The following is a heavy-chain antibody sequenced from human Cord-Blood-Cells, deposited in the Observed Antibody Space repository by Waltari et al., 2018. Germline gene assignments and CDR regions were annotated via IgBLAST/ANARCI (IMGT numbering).Heavy chain of an antibody. CDR2: IYHSGST. Sequence: QVQLQESGPGLVKPSETLSLTCAVSGYSISSGYYCGWIRPPPGKGLEWIGSIYHSGSTYYNPSLKSRVTISVDTSKNQFSLKLSSVTAADTAVYYCARYYDFWSGYYYYYYYGMDVWGQGTTVTVSS. CDR1: GYSISSGYY. V-gene: IGHV4-38-2*01. D-gene: IGHD3-3*01. J-gene: IGHJ6*02. CDR3: ARYYDFWSGYYYYYYYGMDV.